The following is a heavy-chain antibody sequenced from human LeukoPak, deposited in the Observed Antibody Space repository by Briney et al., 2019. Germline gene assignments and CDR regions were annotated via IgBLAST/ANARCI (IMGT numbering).Heavy chain of an antibody. D-gene: IGHD1-26*01. Sequence: GGSLRLSCAASGFTFSSYGMHWVRQAPGKGLEWVAVIWYDGSNKYYADSVKGRFTISRDNAKNSLYLQMNSLRAEDTAVYYCARDVGRYIPCDYWGQGTLVTVSS. J-gene: IGHJ4*02. CDR2: IWYDGSNK. CDR1: GFTFSSYG. CDR3: ARDVGRYIPCDY. V-gene: IGHV3-33*01.